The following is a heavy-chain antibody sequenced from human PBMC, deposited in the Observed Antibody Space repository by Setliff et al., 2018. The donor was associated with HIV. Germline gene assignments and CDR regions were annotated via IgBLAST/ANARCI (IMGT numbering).Heavy chain of an antibody. CDR1: GGSISSGSYY. CDR2: IYTSGTT. V-gene: IGHV4-61*09. CDR3: ARDRRYCSGGSCYSVGPNDVFDI. J-gene: IGHJ3*02. Sequence: PSETLSLTCTVSGGSISSGSYYWSWLREPAGKGLEWSGHIYTSGTTNFNPSLQSRVTISVDTSKNQFSLKLSSVTAADTVVYYCARDRRYCSGGSCYSVGPNDVFDIWGQGTMVTVSS. D-gene: IGHD2-15*01.